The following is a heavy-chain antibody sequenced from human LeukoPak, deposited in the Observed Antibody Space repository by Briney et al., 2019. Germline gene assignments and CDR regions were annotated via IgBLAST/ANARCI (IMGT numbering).Heavy chain of an antibody. CDR3: ARDFDDHVWGSYRPLDY. D-gene: IGHD3-16*02. CDR1: GFTFSSYA. Sequence: GRSLRLSCAASGFTFSSYAMHWVRQAPGKGLEWVAVISYDGSNKYYADSVKGRFTISRDNSKNTLYLQMNSLRAEDTAVYYCARDFDDHVWGSYRPLDYWGQGTLVTVSS. V-gene: IGHV3-30-3*01. J-gene: IGHJ4*02. CDR2: ISYDGSNK.